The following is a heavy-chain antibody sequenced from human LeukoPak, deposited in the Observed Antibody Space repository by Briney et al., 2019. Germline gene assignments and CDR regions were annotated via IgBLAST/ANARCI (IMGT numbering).Heavy chain of an antibody. CDR1: GGSISSGSYY. V-gene: IGHV4-61*02. Sequence: ASETLSLTCTVSGGSISSGSYYWSWIRQPAGKGLEWIGRIYTSGSTNYNPSLKSRVTISVDTSKNQFSLKLSSVTAADTAVYYCARDHPLDLGIYYMDVWGKGTTVTVSS. J-gene: IGHJ6*03. CDR3: ARDHPLDLGIYYMDV. CDR2: IYTSGST. D-gene: IGHD7-27*01.